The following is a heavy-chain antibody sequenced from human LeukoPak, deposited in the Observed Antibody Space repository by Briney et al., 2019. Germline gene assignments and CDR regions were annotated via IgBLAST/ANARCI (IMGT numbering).Heavy chain of an antibody. J-gene: IGHJ4*02. CDR1: GGSISSYY. CDR2: IYSSGTT. D-gene: IGHD6-13*01. Sequence: SETLSLTCTVSGGSISSYYWSWIRQPPGKGLEWIGFIYSSGTTNYNPSLKSRLSFSIDTSKNQFSLKLTSMTAADTAVYYCARDFSGAAADVWGQGTLVTASS. V-gene: IGHV4-59*01. CDR3: ARDFSGAAADV.